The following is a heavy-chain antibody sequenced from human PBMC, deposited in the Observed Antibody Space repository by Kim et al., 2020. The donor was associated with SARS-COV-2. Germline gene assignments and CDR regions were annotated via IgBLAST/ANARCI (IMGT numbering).Heavy chain of an antibody. Sequence: FQGRVTMTRDTSTSTVYMELSSLRSEDTAVYYCARVFRVRGVIITTGLDIWGQGTMVTVSS. D-gene: IGHD3-10*01. J-gene: IGHJ3*02. V-gene: IGHV1-46*01. CDR3: ARVFRVRGVIITTGLDI.